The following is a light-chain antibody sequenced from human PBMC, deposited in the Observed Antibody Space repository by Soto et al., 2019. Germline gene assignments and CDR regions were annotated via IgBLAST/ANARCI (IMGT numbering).Light chain of an antibody. CDR2: GAS. CDR1: LSVSGNY. V-gene: IGKV3-20*01. CDR3: QQYAISCT. Sequence: EIVLTQSPGTLSLSPGERATLSCRASLSVSGNYLAWYQQRPGNAPRLLMSGASSRATGIPDRFSGSGSGTDITLTISRLGPEDFAVYYCQQYAISCTFGQGTKVEIK. J-gene: IGKJ1*01.